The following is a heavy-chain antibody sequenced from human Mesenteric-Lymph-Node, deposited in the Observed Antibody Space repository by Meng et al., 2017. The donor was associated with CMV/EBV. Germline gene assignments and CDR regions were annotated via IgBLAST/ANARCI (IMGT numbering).Heavy chain of an antibody. J-gene: IGHJ4*01. CDR2: IDHSGST. CDR1: GGSFSGYY. CDR3: ARAPFYYDASGYALDY. Sequence: GGSFSGYYLSWIRQSPGKGLEWIGEIDHSGSTSYNPSLTRRITMSVDTSRTQFSLTLNSVTAADTAVYYCARAPFYYDASGYALDYWGQGTLVTVSS. V-gene: IGHV4-34*01. D-gene: IGHD3-22*01.